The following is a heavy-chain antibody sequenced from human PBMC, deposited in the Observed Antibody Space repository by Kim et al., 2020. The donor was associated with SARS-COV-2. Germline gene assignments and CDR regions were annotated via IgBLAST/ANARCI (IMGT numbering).Heavy chain of an antibody. J-gene: IGHJ4*02. D-gene: IGHD6-13*01. CDR2: INHSGST. CDR1: GGSFSGYY. V-gene: IGHV4-34*01. CDR3: VMYLGYSSSWYGNFDY. Sequence: SETLSLTCAVYGGSFSGYYWSWIRQPPGKGLEWIGEINHSGSTNYNPSLKSRVTISVDTSKNQFSLKLSSVTAADTAVYYCVMYLGYSSSWYGNFDYWGQGTLVTVSS.